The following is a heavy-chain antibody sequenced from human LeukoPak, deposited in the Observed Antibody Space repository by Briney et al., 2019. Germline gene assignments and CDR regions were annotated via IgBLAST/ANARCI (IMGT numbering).Heavy chain of an antibody. J-gene: IGHJ5*02. CDR2: INTRDGNT. D-gene: IGHD2-15*01. CDR3: ATERGGGTWFDP. V-gene: IGHV1-18*01. Sequence: ASVKVSCKASGYTFTGYGITWVRQAPGQGLERMGMINTRDGNTNYAQKFQGRVTMTRDTSTSTVYMELSSLRSEDTAVYYCATERGGGTWFDPWGRGTLVTVSS. CDR1: GYTFTGYG.